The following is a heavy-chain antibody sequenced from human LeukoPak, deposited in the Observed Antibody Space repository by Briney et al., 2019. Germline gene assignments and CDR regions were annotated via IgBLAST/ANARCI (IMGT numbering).Heavy chain of an antibody. D-gene: IGHD2-15*01. Sequence: GGSLRLSCATSGFPFSTYGMNWVRQAPGKGLEWVSGISYTSETKGYVDSVKGRFTISRDNSKNSLYLQMNSLRAEDTALYYCAKDRGGSSQLGDAFDVWGHGTMVTVSS. V-gene: IGHV3-9*01. CDR3: AKDRGGSSQLGDAFDV. J-gene: IGHJ3*01. CDR1: GFPFSTYG. CDR2: ISYTSETK.